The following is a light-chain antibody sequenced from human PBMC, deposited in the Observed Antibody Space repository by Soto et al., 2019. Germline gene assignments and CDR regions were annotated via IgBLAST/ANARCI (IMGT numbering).Light chain of an antibody. CDR3: QQYHNLWT. V-gene: IGKV3-15*01. CDR1: HYIYSN. J-gene: IGKJ1*01. CDR2: RAS. Sequence: EIVMTQPPATLSVSPGERATLSCTASHYIYSNVAWFQQRPGQAPRLLIYRASTRATGTPARFTGSGSGTEFTLTITSLQSEDFALYYCQQYHNLWTFGQGTEVEIK.